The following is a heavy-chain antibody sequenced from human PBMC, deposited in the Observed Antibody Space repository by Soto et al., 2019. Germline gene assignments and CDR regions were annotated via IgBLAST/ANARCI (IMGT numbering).Heavy chain of an antibody. CDR1: GFTFSNHA. D-gene: IGHD3-16*01. V-gene: IGHV3-23*01. CDR3: ANFSHWGILSPTHDH. J-gene: IGHJ4*02. CDR2: VSYSGDNT. Sequence: GGSLRLSCAASGFTFSNHAMSWVRQAPGKGLQWVAAVSYSGDNTYYADSVKGRFVITRDNSKRTLFLQMNSLRVEDTAIYYCANFSHWGILSPTHDHWGQGTQVPGSS.